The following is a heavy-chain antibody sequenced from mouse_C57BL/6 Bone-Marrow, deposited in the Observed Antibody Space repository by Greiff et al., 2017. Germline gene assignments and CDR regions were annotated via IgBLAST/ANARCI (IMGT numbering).Heavy chain of an antibody. Sequence: VQLQQSGAELVRPGSSVKMSCKTSGYTFTSYGINWVKQRPGQGLEWIGYIYIGNGYTVYNEKFKGKATLTSDTSSSTAYMQLSSLTSEDSAIYFCARSYSNFYWGQGTLVTVSA. CDR1: GYTFTSYG. CDR2: IYIGNGYT. D-gene: IGHD2-5*01. J-gene: IGHJ3*01. V-gene: IGHV1-58*01. CDR3: ARSYSNFY.